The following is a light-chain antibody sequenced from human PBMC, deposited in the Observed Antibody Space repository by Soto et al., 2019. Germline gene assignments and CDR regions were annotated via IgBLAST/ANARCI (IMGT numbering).Light chain of an antibody. Sequence: EIVVTQSPATLSLSPGDTATLSCRTSQGVSTYLAWYQQKPGQAPSLIIYDASERATGIPARFSGSGSGTDFTITISSLEPEDFAVYFCQQRSNRPPLTFGGGTKIEIK. CDR3: QQRSNRPPLT. CDR1: QGVSTY. V-gene: IGKV3-11*01. J-gene: IGKJ4*01. CDR2: DAS.